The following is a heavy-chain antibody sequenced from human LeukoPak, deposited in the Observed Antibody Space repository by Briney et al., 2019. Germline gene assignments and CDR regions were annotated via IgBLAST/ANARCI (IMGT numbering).Heavy chain of an antibody. CDR2: ISGSGGDT. CDR1: GLTFRSYA. V-gene: IGHV3-23*01. J-gene: IGHJ6*03. CDR3: AKAPATGEGYYLYYMDV. Sequence: GGSLRLSCAASGLTFRSYAVSWVRQAPGKGPEWVSSISGSGGDTYYADSVKGRFTISRDNSKNTLYLQMNSLRAEDTAVYYCAKAPATGEGYYLYYMDVWGKGTTVTVSS. D-gene: IGHD7-27*01.